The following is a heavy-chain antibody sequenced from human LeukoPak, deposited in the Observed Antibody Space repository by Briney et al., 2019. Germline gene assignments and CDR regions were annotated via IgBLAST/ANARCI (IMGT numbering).Heavy chain of an antibody. CDR1: AFTFSSYS. V-gene: IGHV3-21*01. D-gene: IGHD3-9*01. CDR2: ISSSSSYI. J-gene: IGHJ4*02. CDR3: ARHSDYDILTGPNDY. Sequence: GGSLRLSCAASAFTFSSYSMNWVRQAPGKGLEWVSSISSSSSYIYYADSVKGRFTISRDNAKNSLFLQMTSLRAEDTAVYYCARHSDYDILTGPNDYWGQGTLVTVSS.